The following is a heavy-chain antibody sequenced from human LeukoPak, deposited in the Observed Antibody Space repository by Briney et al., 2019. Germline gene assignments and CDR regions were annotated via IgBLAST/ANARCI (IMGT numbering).Heavy chain of an antibody. Sequence: SETLFLTCTVSGGSISSSSYYWGWIRQPPGKGLEWIGSIYYSGSTYYNPSLKSRVTISVDTSKNQFSLKLSSVTAADTAVYYCARDGGGSGWSYVYWGQGTLVTVSS. J-gene: IGHJ4*02. CDR3: ARDGGGSGWSYVY. V-gene: IGHV4-39*07. D-gene: IGHD6-19*01. CDR2: IYYSGST. CDR1: GGSISSSSYY.